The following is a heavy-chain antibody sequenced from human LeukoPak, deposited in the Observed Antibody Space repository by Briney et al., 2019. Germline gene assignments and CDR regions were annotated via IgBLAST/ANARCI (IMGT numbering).Heavy chain of an antibody. Sequence: SETLSLTCAVFGGSFSAYYWSWIRQSPGKGLEWIGEINHSGSTNYNPSLKSRVTISVDTSKNQFSLKLSSVTAADTAVYYCARGVYVWGSYRNEYFQHWGQGTLVTVSS. CDR1: GGSFSAYY. CDR2: INHSGST. CDR3: ARGVYVWGSYRNEYFQH. J-gene: IGHJ1*01. V-gene: IGHV4-34*01. D-gene: IGHD3-16*02.